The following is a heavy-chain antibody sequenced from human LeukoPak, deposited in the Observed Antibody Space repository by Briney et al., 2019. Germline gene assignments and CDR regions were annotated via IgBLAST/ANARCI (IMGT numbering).Heavy chain of an antibody. V-gene: IGHV3-53*01. CDR3: VRDDGYGSGSFDF. CDR2: IYSGGNT. Sequence: GGSLRLSCAASGFTVSSNYMNWVRQAPGKGLEWVSVIYSGGNTYYADSVKGRFTISRDNSKNTLYLQMNSLRVEDTAAYYCVRDDGYGSGSFDFWGQGTLVTVSS. D-gene: IGHD3-10*01. CDR1: GFTVSSNY. J-gene: IGHJ4*02.